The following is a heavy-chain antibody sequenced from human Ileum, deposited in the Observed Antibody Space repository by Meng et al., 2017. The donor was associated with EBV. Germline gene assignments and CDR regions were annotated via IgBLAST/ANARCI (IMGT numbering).Heavy chain of an antibody. V-gene: IGHV1-69*06. D-gene: IGHD6-19*01. CDR3: ARGGDSSGWYWYFDY. CDR2: IIPPFDTA. Sequence: QGELVQLGAEVKKPGSAVKVHCKASEGTFSRYSISWVRQAPGQGLEWMGGIIPPFDTANYAQKFQGRVTITADKSTGTAYMELSSLRSEDTAIYYCARGGDSSGWYWYFDYWGQGTLVTVSS. CDR1: EGTFSRYS. J-gene: IGHJ4*02.